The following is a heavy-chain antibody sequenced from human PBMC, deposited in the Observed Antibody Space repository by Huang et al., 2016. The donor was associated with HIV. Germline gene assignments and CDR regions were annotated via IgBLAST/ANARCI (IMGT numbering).Heavy chain of an antibody. CDR2: INHKGKI. V-gene: IGHV4-34*02. J-gene: IGHJ4*02. Sequence: QVQLKQWGAGLLKPSETLSLTCAVYGGAFRGSSWTLNRQFPEKGLEWIGDINHKGKIIYNPSRSARVTISTDTSKNHFSLHLTSVTAADTALYYCARGFNYYASDNLGVYYFDSWGLGTLVTVSP. CDR1: GGAFRGSS. D-gene: IGHD3-10*01. CDR3: ARGFNYYASDNLGVYYFDS.